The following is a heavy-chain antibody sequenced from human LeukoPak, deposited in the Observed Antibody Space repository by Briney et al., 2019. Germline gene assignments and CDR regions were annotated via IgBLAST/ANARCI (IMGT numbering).Heavy chain of an antibody. CDR1: GCSVSRGSIY. CDR3: VSVPTPKRGNIYGYSSYFDY. Sequence: SETLSLTCAVSGCSVSRGSIYCGWIRQLPGEGLEWIGSIYYSGSTFYNPSLKSRVTIYIDTSKNRVSLQLSSVTAADTAVYNWVSVPTPKRGNIYGYSSYFDYWGQGTLVTVSS. V-gene: IGHV4-39*01. CDR2: IYYSGST. D-gene: IGHD5-18*01. J-gene: IGHJ4*02.